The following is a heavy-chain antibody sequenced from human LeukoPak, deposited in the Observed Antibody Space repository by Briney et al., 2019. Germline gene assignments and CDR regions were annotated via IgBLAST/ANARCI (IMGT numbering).Heavy chain of an antibody. CDR3: ARTTAMVTIFDY. CDR1: GYTFTTYA. CDR2: INAGNGNT. D-gene: IGHD5-18*01. Sequence: GASVKVSCKASGYTFTTYAMRWVRQAPGQRLEWMGWINAGNGNTKYSQKFLGRVTITRDTSASTAYMELSSLSSEDTAVYYCARTTAMVTIFDYWGQGTLVTVSS. V-gene: IGHV1-3*01. J-gene: IGHJ4*02.